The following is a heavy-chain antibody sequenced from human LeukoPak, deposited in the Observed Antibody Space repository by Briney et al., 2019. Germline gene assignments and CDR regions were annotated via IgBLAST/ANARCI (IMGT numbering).Heavy chain of an antibody. CDR2: ISYDGSNK. Sequence: GGSLRLSCAASGSTFSGHGMHWVRQAPGKGLEWVAVISYDGSNKYYADSVKGRFTISRDNSKNTLYLQMNSLRAEDTAVYYCARNRMTAVGVDAFDIWGQGTMVTVSS. CDR1: GSTFSGHG. CDR3: ARNRMTAVGVDAFDI. V-gene: IGHV3-30*03. J-gene: IGHJ3*02. D-gene: IGHD2-21*02.